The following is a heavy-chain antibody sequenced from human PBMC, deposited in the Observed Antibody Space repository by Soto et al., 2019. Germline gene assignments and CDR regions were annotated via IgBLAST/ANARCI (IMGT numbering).Heavy chain of an antibody. V-gene: IGHV1-69*13. Sequence: SVKVSCKASGGTFSSYAISWVRQAPGQGLEWMGGIIPIFGTANYAQKFQGRVTITADESTSTAYMELSSLRSEDTAVYYCARDRTWGSGYFLLTFDYWGQGTLVTVSS. CDR1: GGTFSSYA. CDR2: IIPIFGTA. J-gene: IGHJ4*02. CDR3: ARDRTWGSGYFLLTFDY. D-gene: IGHD3-22*01.